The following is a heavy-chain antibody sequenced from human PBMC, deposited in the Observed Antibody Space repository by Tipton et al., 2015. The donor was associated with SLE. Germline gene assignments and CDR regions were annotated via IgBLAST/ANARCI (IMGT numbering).Heavy chain of an antibody. CDR1: GFTVSSNY. Sequence: SLRLSCAASGFTVSSNYMSWVRQAPGKGLEWVSVIYSGGSTYYADSVKGRFTISRHNSKNTLYLQMNSLRAEDTAVYYCAKDLSKLWSGADFDLWGRGTLVTVSS. CDR2: IYSGGST. CDR3: AKDLSKLWSGADFDL. D-gene: IGHD3-10*01. J-gene: IGHJ2*01. V-gene: IGHV3-53*04.